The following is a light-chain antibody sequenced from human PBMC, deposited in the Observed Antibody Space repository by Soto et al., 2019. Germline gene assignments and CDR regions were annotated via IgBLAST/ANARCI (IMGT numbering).Light chain of an antibody. CDR1: SSDVGGYNY. CDR2: EVN. V-gene: IGLV2-8*01. J-gene: IGLJ2*01. Sequence: QSVLTQPPSASGSPGQSVAISCTGTSSDVGGYNYVSWYQQHPGKAPKLMIYEVNKRPSGVPDRFSGSKSGNTASLTVSGLQAEDEADYYCSSYTSRSTLVIGGGTKLTVL. CDR3: SSYTSRSTLV.